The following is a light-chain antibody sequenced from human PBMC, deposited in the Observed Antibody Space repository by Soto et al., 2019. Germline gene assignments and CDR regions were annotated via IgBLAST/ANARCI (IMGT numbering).Light chain of an antibody. CDR1: SSNIGSST. J-gene: IGLJ1*01. CDR3: AAWDGSLNGHV. V-gene: IGLV1-44*01. Sequence: QSVLAQPPSASATPGQRVTISCSGSSSNIGSSTVSWFQQLPGTAPKPLIYRNDQRPSGVPDRFSGSESGTSASLAISGLQSEDEADYYCAAWDGSLNGHVFGTGTKVTVL. CDR2: RND.